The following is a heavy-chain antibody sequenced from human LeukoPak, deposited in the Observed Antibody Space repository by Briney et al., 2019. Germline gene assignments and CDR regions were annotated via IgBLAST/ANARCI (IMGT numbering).Heavy chain of an antibody. CDR1: EFNFFSYG. CDR3: ARELPREVTLDY. CDR2: IFTDGSTT. D-gene: IGHD2-21*02. J-gene: IGHJ4*01. Sequence: PGGSLRLSCVASEFNFFSYGMQWVRQAPGKGLVWVSRIFTDGSTTSYADSVKGRFTISRDNAKNTLYLVMKSLRVEDTAVYYCARELPREVTLDYWGQGTLDTVSP. V-gene: IGHV3-74*01.